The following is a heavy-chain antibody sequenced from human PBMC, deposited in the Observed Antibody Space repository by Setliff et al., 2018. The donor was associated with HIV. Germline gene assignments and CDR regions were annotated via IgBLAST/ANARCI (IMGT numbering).Heavy chain of an antibody. CDR1: GVSLSGYY. CDR3: ARQAHPRGYYGSAGLFDY. Sequence: PSETLSLTCAVYGVSLSGYYWSWVRQAPGKGLEWVSAISGDGGDTAYADSLKGRFTISRDTSKNTLHLHMNSLRAEDTAVYYCARQAHPRGYYGSAGLFDYWGQGTPVTVSS. CDR2: ISGDGGDT. D-gene: IGHD3-22*01. J-gene: IGHJ4*02. V-gene: IGHV3-23*01.